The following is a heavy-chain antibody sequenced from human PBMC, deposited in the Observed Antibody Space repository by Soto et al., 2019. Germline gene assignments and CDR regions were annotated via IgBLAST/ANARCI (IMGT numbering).Heavy chain of an antibody. CDR1: GFTFSNYA. CDR2: INTSGGGT. J-gene: IGHJ5*01. Sequence: EVQLLESGGNLVQPGGSLRLSCVASGFTFSNYAMSWVRQAPGKGLEWVSLINTSGGGTYYADSVKGRFTIPRDNSQNTLYLPMNSQRAEETAVYYCAKGGWFDSWGQGTLVTVSS. CDR3: AKGGWFDS. D-gene: IGHD3-16*01. V-gene: IGHV3-23*01.